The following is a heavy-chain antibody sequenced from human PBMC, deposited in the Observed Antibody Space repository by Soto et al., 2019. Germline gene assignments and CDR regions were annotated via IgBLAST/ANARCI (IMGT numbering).Heavy chain of an antibody. CDR3: ASEGRRDGYNPPFDY. D-gene: IGHD5-12*01. V-gene: IGHV3-21*01. Sequence: GGSLRLSCAASGFTFSSYSMNWVRQAPGKGLEWVSSISSSSSYIYYADSVKGRFTISRDNAKNSLYLQMNSLRAEDTAVYYCASEGRRDGYNPPFDYWGQGTLVTVSS. J-gene: IGHJ4*02. CDR1: GFTFSSYS. CDR2: ISSSSSYI.